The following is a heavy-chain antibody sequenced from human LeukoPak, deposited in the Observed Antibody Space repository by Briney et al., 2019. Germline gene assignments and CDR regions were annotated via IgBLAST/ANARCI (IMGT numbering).Heavy chain of an antibody. J-gene: IGHJ4*02. D-gene: IGHD3-22*01. CDR2: ITSSGETT. V-gene: IGHV3-23*01. CDR3: SRDRPNYFGTDGHYYRRGGDY. Sequence: GGSLRLSCAAPKFPFTIYAMSWVRQAPGKGLEWVSSITSSGETTYYAGSVKGRFTISRDNSKDTMYLQMNSLRAEDTAIYYCSRDRPNYFGTDGHYYRRGGDYWGQGTLVTVSS. CDR1: KFPFTIYA.